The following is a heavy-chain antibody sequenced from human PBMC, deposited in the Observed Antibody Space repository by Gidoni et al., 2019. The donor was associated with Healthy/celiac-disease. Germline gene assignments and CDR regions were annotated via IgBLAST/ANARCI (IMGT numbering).Heavy chain of an antibody. Sequence: EVQLVESGGGLVQPGRSLRLSCAASGFTFDDYAMHWVRQAPGKGLEWVSGISWNSGSIGYADSVKGRFTISRDNAKNSLYLQMNSLRAEDTALYYCAKDTFGYSSSWSLDYWGQGTLVTVSS. CDR3: AKDTFGYSSSWSLDY. D-gene: IGHD6-13*01. CDR1: GFTFDDYA. J-gene: IGHJ4*02. V-gene: IGHV3-9*01. CDR2: ISWNSGSI.